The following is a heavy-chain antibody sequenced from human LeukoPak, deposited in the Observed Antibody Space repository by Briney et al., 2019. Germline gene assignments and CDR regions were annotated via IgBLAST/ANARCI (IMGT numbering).Heavy chain of an antibody. CDR1: GYTFTGYY. V-gene: IGHV1-24*01. D-gene: IGHD3-22*01. CDR2: FDPEDGET. CDR3: ATWLTYYYDSSGYPPANY. J-gene: IGHJ4*02. Sequence: ASVKVSCKASGYTFTGYYMHWVRQAPGKGLEWMGGFDPEDGETIYAQKFQGRVTMTEDTSTDTAYMELSSLRSEDTAVYYCATWLTYYYDSSGYPPANYWGQGTLVTVSS.